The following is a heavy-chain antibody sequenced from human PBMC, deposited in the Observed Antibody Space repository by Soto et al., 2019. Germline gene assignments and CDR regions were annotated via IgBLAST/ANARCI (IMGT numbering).Heavy chain of an antibody. CDR1: GGTFSSYA. J-gene: IGHJ6*02. D-gene: IGHD2-8*01. CDR2: IIPIFGTA. Sequence: SVKVSCKASGGTFSSYAISWVRQAPGQGLEWMGGIIPIFGTANYAQKFQGRVTITADESTSTAYMELTRLTSDDTAIYYCARGDSTDCSNVVCSFFHNHDKDVWGQGTTDTVSS. CDR3: ARGDSTDCSNVVCSFFHNHDKDV. V-gene: IGHV1-69*13.